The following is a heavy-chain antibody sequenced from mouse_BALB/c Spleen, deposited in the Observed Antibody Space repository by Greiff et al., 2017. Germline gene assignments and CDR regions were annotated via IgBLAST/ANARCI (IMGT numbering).Heavy chain of an antibody. CDR1: GFTFNTYA. J-gene: IGHJ1*01. CDR2: IRSKSNNYAT. Sequence: EVMLVESGGGLVQPKGSLKLSCAASGFTFNTYAMNWVRQAPGKGLEWVARIRSKSNNYATYYADSVKDRFTISRDDSQSMLYLQMNNLKTEDTAMYYCVRQIYGNYNWYFDVWGAGTTVTVSS. CDR3: VRQIYGNYNWYFDV. V-gene: IGHV10-1*02. D-gene: IGHD2-1*01.